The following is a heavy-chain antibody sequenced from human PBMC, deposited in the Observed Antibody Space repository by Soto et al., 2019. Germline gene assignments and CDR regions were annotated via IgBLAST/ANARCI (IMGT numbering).Heavy chain of an antibody. V-gene: IGHV3-73*01. J-gene: IGHJ4*02. D-gene: IGHD4-17*01. Sequence: EVQLVESGGGLVQPGGSLKLSCAVSGFTFSGSAMHWVRQASGKGLEWVGRIRSKSNSYATAYAASVKGRFTISRDDSKNTAYLHMHSLKTEDTAVYYCTRGYGDYVRDYWGQGTLVTVSS. CDR2: IRSKSNSYAT. CDR3: TRGYGDYVRDY. CDR1: GFTFSGSA.